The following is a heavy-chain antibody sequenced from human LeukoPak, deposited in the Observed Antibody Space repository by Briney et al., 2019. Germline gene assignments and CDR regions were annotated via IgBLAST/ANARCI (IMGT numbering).Heavy chain of an antibody. V-gene: IGHV1-8*01. CDR3: ARGYYSSGWPDAFDI. D-gene: IGHD6-19*01. CDR1: GYTFTSYV. Sequence: ASVKVSCKASGYTFTSYVINWVRQATGQGLEWMGWMNPNSGNTGYAQKLQGRVTMTRNTSISTAYMELSSLRSEDTAVYYCARGYYSSGWPDAFDIWGQGTMVTVSS. CDR2: MNPNSGNT. J-gene: IGHJ3*02.